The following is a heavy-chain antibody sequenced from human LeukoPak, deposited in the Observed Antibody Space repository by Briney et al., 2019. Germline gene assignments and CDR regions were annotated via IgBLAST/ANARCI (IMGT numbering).Heavy chain of an antibody. V-gene: IGHV4-59*01. CDR2: IYYSGST. CDR3: ARGFSERGGFWSGYYTLINWFDP. Sequence: SSETLSLTCTVSGGSISSYYWSWIRQPPGKGLEWIGYIYYSGSTNYNPSLKSRVTISVDTSKNQFSLKLGSVTAADTAVYYCARGFSERGGFWSGYYTLINWFDPWGQGTLVTVSS. D-gene: IGHD3-3*01. CDR1: GGSISSYY. J-gene: IGHJ5*02.